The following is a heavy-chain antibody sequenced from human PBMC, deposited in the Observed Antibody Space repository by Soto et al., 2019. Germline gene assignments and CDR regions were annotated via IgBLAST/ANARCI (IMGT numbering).Heavy chain of an antibody. J-gene: IGHJ4*02. CDR3: ARRTVVVLGHIDY. D-gene: IGHD2-2*01. CDR2: IYQSGST. CDR1: GGSISSGYW. V-gene: IGHV4-4*02. Sequence: QVQLQESGPGLVKPSGTLSLTCAVSGGSISSGYWWSWVRQPPGKGLEWIGEIYQSGSTNYNPSLKSRVSISVDKPKNQFSLRLTSVTAADTAVSYCARRTVVVLGHIDYWGQGTLVTVSS.